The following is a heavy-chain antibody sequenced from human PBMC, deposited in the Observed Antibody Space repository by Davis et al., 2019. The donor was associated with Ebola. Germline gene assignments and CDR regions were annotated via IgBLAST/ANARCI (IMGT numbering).Heavy chain of an antibody. J-gene: IGHJ4*02. V-gene: IGHV4-59*12. CDR2: IYYSGST. Sequence: MPSETLSLTCTVSGGSISSYYWSWIRQPPGKGLEWIGYIYYSGSTNYNPSLKSRVTISVDTSKNQFFLKLSSVAAADTAVYYCASHSSGYPVDYWGQGTLVTVSS. CDR3: ASHSSGYPVDY. D-gene: IGHD3-22*01. CDR1: GGSISSYY.